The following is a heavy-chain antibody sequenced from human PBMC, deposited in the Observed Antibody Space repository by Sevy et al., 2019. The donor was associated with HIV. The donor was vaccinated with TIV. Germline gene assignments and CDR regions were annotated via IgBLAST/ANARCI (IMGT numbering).Heavy chain of an antibody. J-gene: IGHJ4*02. V-gene: IGHV4-38-2*02. CDR2: IYHSGST. CDR1: GYSISSGYY. Sequence: SETLSLTCAVSGYSISSGYYWGWIRQPPGKGLEWIGSIYHSGSTYYNPSLKSRVTISVDTSKNQFSLKLSSVTAADTAVYYCARDLAAAGGGDYWGQGTLVTVSS. D-gene: IGHD6-13*01. CDR3: ARDLAAAGGGDY.